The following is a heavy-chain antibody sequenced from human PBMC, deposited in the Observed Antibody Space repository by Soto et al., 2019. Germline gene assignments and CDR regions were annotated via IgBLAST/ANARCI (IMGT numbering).Heavy chain of an antibody. CDR3: ASLRVGATADY. CDR1: GVSISSSSYY. V-gene: IGHV4-39*01. J-gene: IGHJ4*02. Sequence: SETLSLTCTVSGVSISSSSYYWGWIRQPPGKGLEWIGSIYYSGSTHYNPSLKSRVTISVDTSKNQFSLKLSSVTAADTAVYYCASLRVGATADYWGQGTLVPVSS. D-gene: IGHD1-26*01. CDR2: IYYSGST.